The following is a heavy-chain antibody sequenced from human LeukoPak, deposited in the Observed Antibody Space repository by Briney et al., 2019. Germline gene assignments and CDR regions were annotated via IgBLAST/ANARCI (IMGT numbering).Heavy chain of an antibody. Sequence: GGSLRLSCAASGFTFSGYGMHWVRQAPGKGLEWISYIISSSGRTIYYADSVKGRFTISRDNAKNALYLQMNSLRVEDTAIYYCARSGYSLYFDYWGQGTLVTVSS. D-gene: IGHD5-18*01. CDR3: ARSGYSLYFDY. CDR2: IISSSGRTI. V-gene: IGHV3-48*04. CDR1: GFTFSGYG. J-gene: IGHJ4*02.